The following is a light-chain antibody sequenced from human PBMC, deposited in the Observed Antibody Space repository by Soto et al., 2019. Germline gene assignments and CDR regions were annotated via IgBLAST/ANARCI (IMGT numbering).Light chain of an antibody. Sequence: ESVLTQSPGTLSLSPGDRATLSCRASQSISSDYLAWYQQKPGQAPRLLIYGASSRATGIPGRFSGSGSGTDFTLSISRLEPEDFAVYYCQHYGSYPPTFGGGTKVEIK. CDR3: QHYGSYPPT. V-gene: IGKV3-20*01. CDR2: GAS. CDR1: QSISSDY. J-gene: IGKJ4*01.